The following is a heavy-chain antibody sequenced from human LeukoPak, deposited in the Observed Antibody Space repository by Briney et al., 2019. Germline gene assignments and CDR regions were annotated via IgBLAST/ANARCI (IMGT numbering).Heavy chain of an antibody. D-gene: IGHD6-13*01. Sequence: GRSLRLSCAASGFTFSSYWMSWVRQAPGKGLEWVANIKQDGSEKYYVDSVKGRFTISGDNAKNSLYLQMNSLRAEDTAVYYCARVQPGIAAAGTDYWGQGTLVTVSS. CDR2: IKQDGSEK. J-gene: IGHJ4*02. V-gene: IGHV3-7*01. CDR1: GFTFSSYW. CDR3: ARVQPGIAAAGTDY.